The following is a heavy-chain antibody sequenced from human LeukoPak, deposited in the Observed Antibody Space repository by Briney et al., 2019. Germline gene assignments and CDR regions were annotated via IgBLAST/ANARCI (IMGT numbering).Heavy chain of an antibody. CDR2: IYSGGST. D-gene: IGHD2-21*01. CDR1: GFTVSSNY. V-gene: IGHV3-53*04. J-gene: IGHJ4*02. Sequence: TGGSLRLSCAASGFTVSSNYMSWVRQAPGKGMEWVSVIYSGGSTYYADSVKGRFTISRHNSKNTLYLQMNSLRAEDTAVYYCARDIQPGYFDYWGQGTLVTVSS. CDR3: ARDIQPGYFDY.